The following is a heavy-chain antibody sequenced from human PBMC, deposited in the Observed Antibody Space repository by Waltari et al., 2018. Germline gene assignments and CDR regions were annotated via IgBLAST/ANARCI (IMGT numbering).Heavy chain of an antibody. J-gene: IGHJ4*02. V-gene: IGHV1-18*01. Sequence: QVQLVQSGAEVKKPGASVMLSCKASGYTFRRYGITWVRQAPGQGLEWLGWISGYNGNRRNEQKFQGRVTLTTETSTSTAHLELRSLRSDDTAVYYCGRSNYFDSSGVLEHWGQGVLVTVSS. CDR3: GRSNYFDSSGVLEH. D-gene: IGHD3-22*01. CDR2: ISGYNGNR. CDR1: GYTFRRYG.